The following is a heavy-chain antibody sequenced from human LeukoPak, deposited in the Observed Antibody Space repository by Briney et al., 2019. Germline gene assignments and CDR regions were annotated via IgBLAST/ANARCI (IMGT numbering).Heavy chain of an antibody. Sequence: PSETLSLTRNVSGGSISDTSYYWGWIRQPPGKGLEWIGSIYHTGTTYYSPSLKSRVTISVHTSKNQFSLKLSSVTAADTAVYYCARQECNGGSCYSRAIWFDPWGQGTLVTVSS. CDR1: GGSISDTSYY. CDR3: ARQECNGGSCYSRAIWFDP. V-gene: IGHV4-39*01. D-gene: IGHD2-15*01. J-gene: IGHJ5*02. CDR2: IYHTGTT.